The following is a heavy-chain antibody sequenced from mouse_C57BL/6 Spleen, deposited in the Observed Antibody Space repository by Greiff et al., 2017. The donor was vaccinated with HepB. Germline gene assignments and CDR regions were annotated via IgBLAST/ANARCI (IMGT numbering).Heavy chain of an antibody. CDR3: ARLGYDYSGYFDV. CDR1: GYTFTDYN. V-gene: IGHV1-18*01. Sequence: VQLQQSGPELVKPGASVKIPCKASGYTFTDYNMDWVKQSHGKSLEWIGDINPNNGGTIYNQKFKGKATLTVDKSSSTAYMELRSLTSEDTAVYYCARLGYDYSGYFDVWGTGTTVTVSS. CDR2: INPNNGGT. D-gene: IGHD2-4*01. J-gene: IGHJ1*03.